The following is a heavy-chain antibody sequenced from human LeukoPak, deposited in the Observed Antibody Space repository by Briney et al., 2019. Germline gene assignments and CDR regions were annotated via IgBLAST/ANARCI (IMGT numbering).Heavy chain of an antibody. V-gene: IGHV3-23*01. CDR1: GFTVTSNY. CDR3: AKAPGDVVVVVYFDY. J-gene: IGHJ4*02. Sequence: GGSLRPSCAASGFTVTSNYMSWVRQAPGKGLEWVSAIIGSGGSTYYAGSVKGRFTISRDNSKNTLYLQMNSLRAEDTAVYYCAKAPGDVVVVVYFDYWGQGTLVTVSS. CDR2: IIGSGGST. D-gene: IGHD2-15*01.